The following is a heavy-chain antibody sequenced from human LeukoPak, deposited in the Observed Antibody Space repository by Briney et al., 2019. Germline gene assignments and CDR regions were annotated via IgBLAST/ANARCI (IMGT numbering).Heavy chain of an antibody. Sequence: PGGSLRLSCAASGFTFSSYTMNWVRRPPGKGLEWVSNIGTSSTTIYYADSVKGRFTISRDNAKNSLYLQMNSLRAEDTAVYYCARGPPYDSPTFMDVWGKGTTVTVSS. CDR1: GFTFSSYT. CDR3: ARGPPYDSPTFMDV. J-gene: IGHJ6*03. D-gene: IGHD3-3*01. CDR2: IGTSSTTI. V-gene: IGHV3-48*01.